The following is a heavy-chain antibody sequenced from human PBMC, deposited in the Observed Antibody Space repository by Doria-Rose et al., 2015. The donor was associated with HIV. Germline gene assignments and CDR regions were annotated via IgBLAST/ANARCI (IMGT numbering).Heavy chain of an antibody. CDR1: GFTFHDYG. Sequence: LSCSASGFTFHDYGMSWVRQVPGKGLEWVSVINWNGGTTHYAVSVKGRFTISRDNAENSLFLEMKNLRAEDTALYYCARGISYSTSVYFDYWGQGSLVTVSS. V-gene: IGHV3-20*04. J-gene: IGHJ4*02. D-gene: IGHD6-13*01. CDR2: INWNGGTT. CDR3: ARGISYSTSVYFDY.